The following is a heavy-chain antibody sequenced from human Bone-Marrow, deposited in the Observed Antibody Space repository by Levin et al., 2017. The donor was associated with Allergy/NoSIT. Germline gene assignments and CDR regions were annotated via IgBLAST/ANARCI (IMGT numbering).Heavy chain of an antibody. Sequence: SETLSLTCTVSGGSISGYYWSWIRQPPGKELEWIAYIYNSATTNYSPSLKSRLIISVDTSRNQISLKLSSVTPADTAVYYCARLGPPASYAFDIWGQGTMVTVSS. CDR3: ARLGPPASYAFDI. D-gene: IGHD3/OR15-3a*01. CDR1: GGSISGYY. V-gene: IGHV4-59*01. J-gene: IGHJ3*02. CDR2: IYNSATT.